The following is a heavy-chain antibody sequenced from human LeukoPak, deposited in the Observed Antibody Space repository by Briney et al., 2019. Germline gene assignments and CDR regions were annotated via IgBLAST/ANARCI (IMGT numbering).Heavy chain of an antibody. J-gene: IGHJ4*02. CDR1: GYIFTDSV. Sequence: ASVKVSCKAAGYIFTDSVISCGRQAPGQGVGWRGWISGYNANTDYAQNLQCRVTMTTDISTSTTYMELRSLRSDDTAVYYCAKDIPPGIGSGASCCFDYWGQGTLVTVSS. CDR3: AKDIPPGIGSGASCCFDY. D-gene: IGHD2-15*01. CDR2: ISGYNANT. V-gene: IGHV1-18*01.